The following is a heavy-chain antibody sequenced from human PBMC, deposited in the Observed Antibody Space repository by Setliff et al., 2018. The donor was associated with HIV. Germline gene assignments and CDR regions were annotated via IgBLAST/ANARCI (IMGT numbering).Heavy chain of an antibody. CDR2: IFYTGST. V-gene: IGHV4-59*11. J-gene: IGHJ6*03. CDR1: GGSISSHC. Sequence: PSETLSLTCTVSGGSISSHCWSWIRQPPGKGLEWIAYIFYTGSTNYNPSLKSQVTISVDTSKNQFFLKLSSVTAADTAVYYCVRGYCSSTTCYDDYYYMDVWGKGSTVTVSS. CDR3: VRGYCSSTTCYDDYYYMDV. D-gene: IGHD2-2*01.